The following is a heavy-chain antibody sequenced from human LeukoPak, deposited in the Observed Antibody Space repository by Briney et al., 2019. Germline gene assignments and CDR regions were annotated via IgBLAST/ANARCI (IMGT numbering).Heavy chain of an antibody. D-gene: IGHD6-13*01. J-gene: IGHJ4*02. CDR1: GFTFTSHH. Sequence: GGSLRLSCAASGFTFTSHHIHWVRQAPGKGLDWVALVYYDGSNKYYADSVKGRFTISRDNTKNTLYLQMHSLRAEGTAVYLCARELSAGTLDFDNRGRGTLVTVSS. V-gene: IGHV3-33*01. CDR2: VYYDGSNK. CDR3: ARELSAGTLDFDN.